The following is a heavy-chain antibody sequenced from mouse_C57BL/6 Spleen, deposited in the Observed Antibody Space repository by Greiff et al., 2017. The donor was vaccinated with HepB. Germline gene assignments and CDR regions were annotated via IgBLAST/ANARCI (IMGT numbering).Heavy chain of an antibody. D-gene: IGHD2-1*01. CDR2: INPNNGGT. CDR1: GYTFTDYN. CDR3: ARRGYYGNWFYAMDY. Sequence: VQLQQSGPELVKPGASVKMSCKASGYTFTDYNMHWVKQSHGKSLEWIGYINPNNGGTSYNEKFKGKATLSVNKSSSKAYMELRSLTSEASAVYYCARRGYYGNWFYAMDYWGQGTSVTVSS. V-gene: IGHV1-22*01. J-gene: IGHJ4*01.